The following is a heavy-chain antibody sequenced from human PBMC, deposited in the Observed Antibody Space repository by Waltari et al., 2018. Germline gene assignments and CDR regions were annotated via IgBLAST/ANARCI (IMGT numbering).Heavy chain of an antibody. D-gene: IGHD5-18*01. J-gene: IGHJ4*02. CDR1: GFTSSSFG. V-gene: IGHV3-7*01. Sequence: EVQLGEAGGGLVQPGGSLRRRCAAPGFTSSSFGMSGVRQAPGKGLEWVANIKKDGSEKYYVDSVKGRFTISRDNAKNSLYLQINSLRAEDTAVYYCARDSYSSYFDYWGQGTLVTVSS. CDR3: ARDSYSSYFDY. CDR2: IKKDGSEK.